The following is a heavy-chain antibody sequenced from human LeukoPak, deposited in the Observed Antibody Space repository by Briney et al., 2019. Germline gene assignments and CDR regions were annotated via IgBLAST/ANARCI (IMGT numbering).Heavy chain of an antibody. Sequence: PSETLSLTCTVSGGSISSSSYYWGWIRQPPGKGLEWIGSIYYSGSTYYNPSLKSRVTISVDTSKNQFSLKLSSVTAADTAVYYCARGYIGATTVVTSSFDYWGQGTLVTVSP. CDR3: ARGYIGATTVVTSSFDY. J-gene: IGHJ4*02. V-gene: IGHV4-39*07. CDR1: GGSISSSSYY. D-gene: IGHD4-23*01. CDR2: IYYSGST.